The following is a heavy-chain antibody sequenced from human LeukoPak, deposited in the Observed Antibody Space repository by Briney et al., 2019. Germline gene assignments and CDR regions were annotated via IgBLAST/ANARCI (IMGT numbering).Heavy chain of an antibody. D-gene: IGHD3-22*01. J-gene: IGHJ4*02. CDR1: GASISGNIFY. CDR2: IYYTGIT. V-gene: IGHV4-39*01. Sequence: SETLSLTCTVSGASISGNIFYWGWVRQPPGKGLEWIGNIYYTGITYYNPSLKSRVTISVDTSKNQFSLRLNSVTAADTAIYYCASPGITTFDYWGQGTLVTVSS. CDR3: ASPGITTFDY.